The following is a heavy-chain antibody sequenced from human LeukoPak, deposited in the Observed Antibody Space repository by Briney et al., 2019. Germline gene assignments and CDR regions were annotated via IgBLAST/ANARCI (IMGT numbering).Heavy chain of an antibody. CDR2: ISGSGGST. D-gene: IGHD3-9*01. V-gene: IGHV3-23*01. CDR1: GFTFSSYA. Sequence: GGSLRLSCAASGFTFSSYAMSWVRQAPGKGLEWVSAISGSGGSTCYADSVKGRFTISRDNSKNTLYLQMNSLRAEDTAVYYCAKDRLGYDILTGYFDYWGQGTLVTVSS. J-gene: IGHJ4*02. CDR3: AKDRLGYDILTGYFDY.